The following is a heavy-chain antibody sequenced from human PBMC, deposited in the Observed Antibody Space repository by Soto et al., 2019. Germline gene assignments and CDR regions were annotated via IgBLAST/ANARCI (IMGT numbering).Heavy chain of an antibody. J-gene: IGHJ4*02. V-gene: IGHV3-33*01. Sequence: GGSLRLSCAASGFTFSSYGMHWVRQAPGKGLEWVAVIWYDGSNKYYADSVKGRFTTSRDNSKNTLYLQMNSLRAEDTAVYYCARESGSYSGLFDYWGQGTLVTVSS. CDR1: GFTFSSYG. CDR3: ARESGSYSGLFDY. D-gene: IGHD1-26*01. CDR2: IWYDGSNK.